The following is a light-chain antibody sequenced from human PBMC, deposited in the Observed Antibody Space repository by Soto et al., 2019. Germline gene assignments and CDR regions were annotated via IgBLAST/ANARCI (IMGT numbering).Light chain of an antibody. CDR2: EVS. CDR1: SSDVGGYNY. V-gene: IGLV2-14*01. J-gene: IGLJ2*01. Sequence: QSALTQPASVSGSPGQSITISCTGTSSDVGGYNYVSWYLQHPGKAPKLMIYEVSNRPSGVSNRFSGSKSGNTASLTISGLQAEDEADYSCSSYTSSSTVVFGGGTKLTVL. CDR3: SSYTSSSTVV.